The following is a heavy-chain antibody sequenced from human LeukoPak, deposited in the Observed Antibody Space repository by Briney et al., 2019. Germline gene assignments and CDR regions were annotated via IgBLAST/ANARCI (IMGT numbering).Heavy chain of an antibody. Sequence: GESLKISCKGSGYSFTSYWIGWVRQMPGKGLEWMGMIYPGDFDTRYSPSFEGQVTISADKSISTAYLQWSSLKASDTAMYYCSRLGYCTNGICYSLPYWGQGILVTVSS. CDR3: SRLGYCTNGICYSLPY. CDR1: GYSFTSYW. D-gene: IGHD2-8*01. V-gene: IGHV5-51*01. J-gene: IGHJ4*02. CDR2: IYPGDFDT.